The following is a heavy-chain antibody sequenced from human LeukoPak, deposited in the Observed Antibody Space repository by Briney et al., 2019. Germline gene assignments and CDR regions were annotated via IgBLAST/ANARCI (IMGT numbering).Heavy chain of an antibody. CDR3: ARDSPGYLAYDS. J-gene: IGHJ4*02. D-gene: IGHD1-1*01. CDR1: GFTFSTYL. Sequence: GGSLRLSCAASGFTFSTYLMTWVRQAPGKGPEWVANIKEDGSATYYVDSVKGRFTISRDNAKKPLYLQMNSLRAENTAVYYCARDSPGYLAYDSWGQGTLVTVSS. V-gene: IGHV3-7*04. CDR2: IKEDGSAT.